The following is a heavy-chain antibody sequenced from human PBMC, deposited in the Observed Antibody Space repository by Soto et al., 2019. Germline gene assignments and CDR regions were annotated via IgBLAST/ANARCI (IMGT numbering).Heavy chain of an antibody. J-gene: IGHJ6*02. CDR2: ISGSGGST. Sequence: GGSLRLSCAASGFTFSSYAMSWVRQAPGKGLEWVSAISGSGGSTYYADSVKGRFTISRDNSKNTLYLQMNSLRAEDTAVYYCAKIYYDFWSGYLDYYYYYGMDVWGQGTTVTVSS. D-gene: IGHD3-3*01. V-gene: IGHV3-23*01. CDR1: GFTFSSYA. CDR3: AKIYYDFWSGYLDYYYYYGMDV.